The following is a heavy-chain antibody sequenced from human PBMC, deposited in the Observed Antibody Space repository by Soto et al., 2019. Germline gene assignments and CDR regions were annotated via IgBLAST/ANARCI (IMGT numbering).Heavy chain of an antibody. CDR1: GGSISSYY. Sequence: QVQLQESGPGLVKPSETLSLTCTVSGGSISSYYWSWIRQPPGKGLEWIGYIYYSGSTNYNPSLKSRVTISVDTSKNQFSLKLSSVTAADTAVYSCASLTTTTKYFQHWGQGTLVTVSS. D-gene: IGHD4-17*01. V-gene: IGHV4-59*01. J-gene: IGHJ1*01. CDR2: IYYSGST. CDR3: ASLTTTTKYFQH.